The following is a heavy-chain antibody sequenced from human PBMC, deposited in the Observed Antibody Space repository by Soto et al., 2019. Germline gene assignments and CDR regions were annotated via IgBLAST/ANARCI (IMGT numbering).Heavy chain of an antibody. V-gene: IGHV3-33*01. J-gene: IGHJ6*02. D-gene: IGHD3-10*01. Sequence: GGSLRLSCAASGFTFSSYGMHWVRQAPGKGLEWVAVIWYDGSNKYYADSVKGRFTISRDNSKNMLYLQMNSLRAEDTAVYYCARELLGLLWFGESSYGMDVWGQGTTVTVSS. CDR2: IWYDGSNK. CDR1: GFTFSSYG. CDR3: ARELLGLLWFGESSYGMDV.